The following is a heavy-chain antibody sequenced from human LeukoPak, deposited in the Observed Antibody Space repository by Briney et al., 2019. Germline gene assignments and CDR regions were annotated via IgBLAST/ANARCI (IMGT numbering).Heavy chain of an antibody. CDR1: GYTFTSYA. CDR2: INTNTGNP. CDR3: ARYGSPIHYYYMDV. D-gene: IGHD3-9*01. V-gene: IGHV7-4-1*02. J-gene: IGHJ6*03. Sequence: ASVKVSCKASGYTFTSYAMNWVRQAPGQELEWMGWINTNTGNPTYAQGFTGRFVFALDTSVSTAYLQTSSLKGEDTAVYYCARYGSPIHYYYMDVWGKGTTVTVSS.